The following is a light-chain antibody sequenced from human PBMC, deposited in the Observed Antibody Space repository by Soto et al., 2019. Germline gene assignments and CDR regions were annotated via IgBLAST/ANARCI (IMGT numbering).Light chain of an antibody. J-gene: IGKJ5*01. V-gene: IGKV3-15*01. CDR1: QSVYSN. Sequence: ETVMTQSPATLSLSPGERSTLSCRASQSVYSNLAWYQQKPGQAPRLLIYGASTRATGIPARFSGSGSGTDFTLTISRLEPEDFAVYYCQQYGSSITFGQGTRLEI. CDR2: GAS. CDR3: QQYGSSIT.